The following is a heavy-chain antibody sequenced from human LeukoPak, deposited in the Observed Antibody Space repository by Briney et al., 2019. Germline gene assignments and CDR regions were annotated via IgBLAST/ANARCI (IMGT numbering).Heavy chain of an antibody. CDR1: GFTFSSYA. CDR3: AKGNYYDSSGYYYEGAFDI. J-gene: IGHJ3*02. D-gene: IGHD3-22*01. Sequence: GGSLRLSCAASGFTFSSYAMSWVRQAPGKGLEWVSAISGSGGSTYYADSVKGRFTISRDNSKNTLYLQMNSLRAEDTAVYYCAKGNYYDSSGYYYEGAFDIWGQGTMVTVSS. CDR2: ISGSGGST. V-gene: IGHV3-23*01.